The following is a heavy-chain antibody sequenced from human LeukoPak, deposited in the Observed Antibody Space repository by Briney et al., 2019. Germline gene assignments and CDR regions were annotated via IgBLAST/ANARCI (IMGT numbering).Heavy chain of an antibody. CDR3: ATGQSYYDTPDY. Sequence: ASVTVSCKVSGYTLTELSMHWVRQAPGKGIEWMGGFYPEDGETIYAQKFQGRVTMTEDTSTDTAYMELSSLRSEDTAVYYCATGQSYYDTPDYWGQGTLVTVSS. D-gene: IGHD3-22*01. V-gene: IGHV1-24*01. CDR2: FYPEDGET. CDR1: GYTLTELS. J-gene: IGHJ4*02.